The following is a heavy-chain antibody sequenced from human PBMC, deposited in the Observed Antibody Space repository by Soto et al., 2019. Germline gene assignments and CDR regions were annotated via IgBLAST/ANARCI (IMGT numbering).Heavy chain of an antibody. D-gene: IGHD3-3*01. V-gene: IGHV3-21*01. CDR1: GFTFRTYT. Sequence: GGSLSLACISSGFTFRTYTMNWVRQAPGEGRGWVACILGFRRNRFYGESGKGRFTISRDNAKKSLYLQKNSTSAEDMAVYYCARDGAYDDNDYYYNAMHLWGQGTLVTVSS. CDR2: ILGFRRNR. J-gene: IGHJ6*02. CDR3: ARDGAYDDNDYYYNAMHL.